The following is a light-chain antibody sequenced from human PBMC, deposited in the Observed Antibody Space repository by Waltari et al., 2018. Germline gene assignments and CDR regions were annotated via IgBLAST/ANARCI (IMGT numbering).Light chain of an antibody. J-gene: IGKJ3*01. V-gene: IGKV4-1*01. CDR1: QSVLYSSNNKNY. Sequence: DIVMTQSPDSLAVSLGERATINCKPSQSVLYSSNNKNYLAWYQQKPGQPPKLLIYWASTRESGVPDRFSGSGSGTDFTLTISSLQAEDVAVYYCHQYYSIPQTFGPGTKVDIK. CDR3: HQYYSIPQT. CDR2: WAS.